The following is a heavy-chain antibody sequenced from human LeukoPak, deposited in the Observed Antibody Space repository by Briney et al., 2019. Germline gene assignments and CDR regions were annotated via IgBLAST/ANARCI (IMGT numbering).Heavy chain of an antibody. Sequence: PSETLSLTCTVSGGSISSSSYYWGWIRQPPGKGLEWIGSIYYSGSTYYNPSLKSRVTISVDTSKKQFSLKLSSVTAADTAVYYCARREGSPIVQDNWFDPWGQGTLVTVSS. V-gene: IGHV4-39*01. CDR2: IYYSGST. D-gene: IGHD3-10*01. CDR1: GGSISSSSYY. J-gene: IGHJ5*02. CDR3: ARREGSPIVQDNWFDP.